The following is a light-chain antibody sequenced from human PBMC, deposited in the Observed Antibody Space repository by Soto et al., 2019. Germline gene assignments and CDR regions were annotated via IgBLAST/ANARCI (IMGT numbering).Light chain of an antibody. J-gene: IGLJ1*01. CDR2: DDN. CDR3: GSWDSSLSAYV. CDR1: SSNIGGNS. Sequence: QSVMTQPPSVSAAPGQTVTISCSGSSSNIGGNSVSWYQQLPGTAPKLLIYDDNKRPSGIPDRFSGSKSGTSATLGITRFQKGDEADYYCGSWDSSLSAYVFGAGTKLTVL. V-gene: IGLV1-51*01.